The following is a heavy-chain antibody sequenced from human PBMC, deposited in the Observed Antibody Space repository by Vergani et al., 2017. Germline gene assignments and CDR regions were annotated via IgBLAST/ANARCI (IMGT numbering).Heavy chain of an antibody. CDR1: GGSFSGYY. J-gene: IGHJ4*02. Sequence: QVQLQQWGAGLLKPSETLSLTCAVYGGSFSGYYWSWIRQPPGKGLEWIGEINHSGSTNYNPSLKSRVTISVDTSKNQFSLNLSSVNAADTAVYYCARGYYYDSSGYYYLDSWGQGTLVTVSS. CDR3: ARGYYYDSSGYYYLDS. V-gene: IGHV4-34*01. D-gene: IGHD3-22*01. CDR2: INHSGST.